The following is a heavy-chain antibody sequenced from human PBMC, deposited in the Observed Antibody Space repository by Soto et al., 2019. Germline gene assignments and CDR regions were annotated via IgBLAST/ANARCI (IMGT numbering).Heavy chain of an antibody. D-gene: IGHD3-22*01. CDR1: GFTFSSYG. CDR3: AKDRRSSGYYDY. J-gene: IGHJ4*02. V-gene: IGHV3-30*18. CDR2: ISYDGSNK. Sequence: GGSLRLSCAASGFTFSSYGMHWVRQAPGKGLEWVAVISYDGSNKYYADSVKGRSTISRDNSKNTLYLQMNSLRAEDTAVYYCAKDRRSSGYYDYWGQGTLVTVSS.